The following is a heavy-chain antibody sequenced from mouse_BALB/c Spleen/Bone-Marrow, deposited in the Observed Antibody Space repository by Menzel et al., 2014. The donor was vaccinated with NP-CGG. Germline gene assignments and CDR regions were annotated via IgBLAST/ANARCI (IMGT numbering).Heavy chain of an antibody. V-gene: IGHV1-19*01. CDR3: ARGIYYGNYFDY. CDR2: VNPYNGGT. Sequence: VQLQQSGPELVKPGASVKMSCKASGYTFTDYYMDWVKQSHGESFEWIGRVNPYNGGTSYHQKFKGKATLTVDKSSSTAYMELNSLTSEDSAVYYCARGIYYGNYFDYWGQGTTLTVSS. D-gene: IGHD2-1*01. J-gene: IGHJ2*01. CDR1: GYTFTDYY.